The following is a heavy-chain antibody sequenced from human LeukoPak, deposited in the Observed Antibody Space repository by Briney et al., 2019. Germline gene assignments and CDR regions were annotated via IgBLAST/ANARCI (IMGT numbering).Heavy chain of an antibody. V-gene: IGHV3-11*04. D-gene: IGHD6-6*01. Sequence: GGSLRLSCAASEFVFSDYYMSWIRQAPGKGLEWVSYISDSGSTIYYADSVKGRFTISRDNSKNTLYLQMNSLRAEDTAVYYCARAISSSGDYWGQGTLVTVSS. J-gene: IGHJ4*02. CDR2: ISDSGSTI. CDR3: ARAISSSGDY. CDR1: EFVFSDYY.